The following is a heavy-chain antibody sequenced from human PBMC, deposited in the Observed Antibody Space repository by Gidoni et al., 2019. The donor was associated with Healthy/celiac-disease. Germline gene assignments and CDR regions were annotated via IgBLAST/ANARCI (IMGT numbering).Heavy chain of an antibody. Sequence: QITLTESGPTLVKPTQTLTLTCTFSGFSPSTSGVGVGWIRQPPGKALEWLALIYWDDDKRYSPSLKSRLTITKDTSKNQVVLTMTNMDPVDTATYYCAHRTSPYDFWSGSDSGWFDPWGQGTLVTVSS. V-gene: IGHV2-5*02. D-gene: IGHD3-3*01. CDR1: GFSPSTSGVG. CDR2: IYWDDDK. CDR3: AHRTSPYDFWSGSDSGWFDP. J-gene: IGHJ5*02.